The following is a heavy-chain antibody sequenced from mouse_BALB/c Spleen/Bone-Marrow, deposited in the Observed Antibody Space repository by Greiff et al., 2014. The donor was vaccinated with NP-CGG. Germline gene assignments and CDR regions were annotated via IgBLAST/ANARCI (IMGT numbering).Heavy chain of an antibody. D-gene: IGHD2-2*01. CDR2: ISSGGSNT. CDR1: GFAFSGYD. J-gene: IGHJ4*01. CDR3: ARQRGYAYAMDY. V-gene: IGHV5-12-1*01. Sequence: EVQGVESEGGLVKPGGSLKFSCAASGFAFSGYDMSWVRQTPEKRPEWVAYISSGGSNTYYPDTVKGRFTISRDNAKNTLYPQMNSLKSEDTAMYYCARQRGYAYAMDYWGQGIPVTVSS.